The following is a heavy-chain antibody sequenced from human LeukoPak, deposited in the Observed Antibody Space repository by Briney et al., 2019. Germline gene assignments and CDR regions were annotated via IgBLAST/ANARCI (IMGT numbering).Heavy chain of an antibody. D-gene: IGHD3-22*01. CDR1: GFTFNYYT. V-gene: IGHV3-21*01. Sequence: GGSLRLSCAASGFTFNYYTMDWDRQAPGKGLEWVSSISSSSTNIHYADSVKGRFTISRDNAKNLLYLQMDSLRAEDTALYFCVRSHYDLYAFFDYWGQGTLVTVSS. CDR2: ISSSSTNI. CDR3: VRSHYDLYAFFDY. J-gene: IGHJ4*02.